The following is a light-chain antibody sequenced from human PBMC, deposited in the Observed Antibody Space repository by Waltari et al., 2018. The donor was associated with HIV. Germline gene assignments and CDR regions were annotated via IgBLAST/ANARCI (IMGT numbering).Light chain of an antibody. CDR3: AAWDDNLNGYV. Sequence: QSVLTQTPSASGTPGQRVIVSCSGSSSNIGSNTVHWDQLLPGAAPRLLIHSLNQRPSGVPDRCSGSKSGASASLAISGLQSEDDADYYCAAWDDNLNGYVFGSGTKVTVL. CDR2: SLN. CDR1: SSNIGSNT. J-gene: IGLJ1*01. V-gene: IGLV1-44*01.